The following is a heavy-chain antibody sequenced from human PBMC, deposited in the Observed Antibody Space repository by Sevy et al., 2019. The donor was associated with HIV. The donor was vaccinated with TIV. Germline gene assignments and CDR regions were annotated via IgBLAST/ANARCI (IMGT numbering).Heavy chain of an antibody. Sequence: ASVKVSCKACGYTFTNYAISWVRQAPGQGLEWMGWISGFNGDTKNAEKFQGRFTMTTDTSTKTAYMDLRSLRSDDTAVYYCVRGTTFYDFWTGGDYWGQGTLVTVSS. CDR2: ISGFNGDT. V-gene: IGHV1-18*01. CDR3: VRGTTFYDFWTGGDY. J-gene: IGHJ4*02. CDR1: GYTFTNYA. D-gene: IGHD3-3*01.